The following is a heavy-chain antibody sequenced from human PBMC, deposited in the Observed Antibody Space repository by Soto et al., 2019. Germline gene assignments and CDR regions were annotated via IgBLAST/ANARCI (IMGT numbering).Heavy chain of an antibody. CDR1: GYTFTTYG. V-gene: IGHV1-18*01. Sequence: QVQLVQSGAEVKKPGASVKVSCKASGYTFTTYGMSWVRQAPGQGLDWMGWISTYNGNTKYAERLQGRVTMTTDTTTCTAYMELMSLRSDDTAVYYCARGPTDYYDNSGNYFLDYWGQGTLVTVSS. CDR2: ISTYNGNT. CDR3: ARGPTDYYDNSGNYFLDY. D-gene: IGHD3-22*01. J-gene: IGHJ4*02.